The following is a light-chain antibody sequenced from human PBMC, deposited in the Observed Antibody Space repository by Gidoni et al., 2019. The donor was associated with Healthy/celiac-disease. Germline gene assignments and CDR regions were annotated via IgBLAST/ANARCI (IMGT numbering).Light chain of an antibody. J-gene: IGLJ2*01. CDR3: SSYTTSSTSL. CDR1: SSDVGGYNY. V-gene: IGLV2-14*03. Sequence: QSALIQPASVSGSPGQSITISCTGTSSDVGGYNYVSWYQQHPGKAPTLMSYDVSTRPSGVSNRFSGSKSGNTASLTISGLQAEDEADYYCSSYTTSSTSLFCGGTKLTVL. CDR2: DVS.